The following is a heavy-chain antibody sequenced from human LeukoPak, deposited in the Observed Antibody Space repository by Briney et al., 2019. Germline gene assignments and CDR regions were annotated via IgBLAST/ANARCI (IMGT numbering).Heavy chain of an antibody. D-gene: IGHD4-17*01. CDR1: GGAITGYY. CDR2: IYYSGST. J-gene: IGHJ4*02. V-gene: IGHV4-59*01. CDR3: ARGRPPHDYGTLFDY. Sequence: SETLSLTCTVSGGAITGYYWSWIRQPPGKGLEWIGYIYYSGSTNYNPSLKSRVTMSVDTSKKQFSLKLSSVTAADTAVYYCARGRPPHDYGTLFDYWGQGTLDTVSS.